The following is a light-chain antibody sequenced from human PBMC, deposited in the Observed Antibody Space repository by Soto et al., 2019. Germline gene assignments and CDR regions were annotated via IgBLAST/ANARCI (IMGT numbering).Light chain of an antibody. Sequence: EIVLTQSPGTLSLSPGERATLSCRDSQTITTLAWYQRKPGQAPRLLIYRVSSRATGVPDRFSGSGSGTDYTLTISRLEPEDFAVYYCQQYGNLPLTFGGGTKVDSK. CDR1: QTITT. CDR3: QQYGNLPLT. CDR2: RVS. V-gene: IGKV3-20*01. J-gene: IGKJ4*01.